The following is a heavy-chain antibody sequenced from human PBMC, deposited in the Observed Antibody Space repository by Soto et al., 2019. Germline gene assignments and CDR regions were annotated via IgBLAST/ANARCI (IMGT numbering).Heavy chain of an antibody. J-gene: IGHJ5*02. Sequence: GSLRLSCTVSGGSISSSSYYWGWIRQPPGKGLEWIGSIYYSGSAYYNPSLKSRVTISVDTSKNQFSLKLSSVTAADTAVYYCARHSIAVAGLVGWFDPWGQGTLVTVSS. CDR2: IYYSGSA. V-gene: IGHV4-39*01. D-gene: IGHD6-19*01. CDR1: GGSISSSSYY. CDR3: ARHSIAVAGLVGWFDP.